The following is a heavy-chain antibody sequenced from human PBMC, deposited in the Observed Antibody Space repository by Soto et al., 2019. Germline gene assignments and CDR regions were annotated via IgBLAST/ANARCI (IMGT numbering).Heavy chain of an antibody. J-gene: IGHJ4*02. CDR3: AKDLTTTVTTYYFDY. CDR1: GLTYSNYG. CDR2: ISTDGRDK. Sequence: SLRLSCAASGLTYSNYGMHWVRQAPGKGLEWVAIISTDGRDKYYVDSVKGRFTISRDNSENTLYLQMNSLRAENTAVYYCAKDLTTTVTTYYFDYWGQGTRVTVSS. D-gene: IGHD4-17*01. V-gene: IGHV3-30*18.